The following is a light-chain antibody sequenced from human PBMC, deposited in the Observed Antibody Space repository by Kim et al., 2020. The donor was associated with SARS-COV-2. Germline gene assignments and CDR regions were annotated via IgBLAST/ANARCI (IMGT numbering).Light chain of an antibody. Sequence: RVTISGTGSSSTIGAGYNVHWYQQLPGTAPKLLIYSNSDRPSGVPDRFSGSKSGTSASLAITGLQAEDEADYYCQSYDSSLSGYVFGTGTKVTVL. J-gene: IGLJ1*01. CDR3: QSYDSSLSGYV. CDR2: SNS. CDR1: SSTIGAGYN. V-gene: IGLV1-40*01.